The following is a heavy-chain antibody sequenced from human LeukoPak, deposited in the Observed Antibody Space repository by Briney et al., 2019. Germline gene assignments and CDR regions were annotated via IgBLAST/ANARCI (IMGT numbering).Heavy chain of an antibody. V-gene: IGHV4-59*01. D-gene: IGHD2-21*02. CDR1: GGCPSSYY. J-gene: IGHJ4*02. CDR2: IYYSGST. Sequence: SGSLSLTCTVSGGCPSSYYWSCIRQPPGEGRGWVGDIYYSGSTNYNPSLKSRVTISVDTSKHQFSLKLSSVTAADTAVYYCARWTSCGGDCHILDYWGQGILVTVSS. CDR3: ARWTSCGGDCHILDY.